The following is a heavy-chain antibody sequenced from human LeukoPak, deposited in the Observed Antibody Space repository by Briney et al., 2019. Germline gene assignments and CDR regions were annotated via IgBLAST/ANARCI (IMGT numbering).Heavy chain of an antibody. D-gene: IGHD3-10*01. CDR1: GGSISSSSYY. CDR2: IYYSGST. J-gene: IGHJ4*02. V-gene: IGHV4-39*01. CDR3: VRVDSWGSGSHDY. Sequence: SETLSLTCTVSGGSISSSSYYWGWIRQPPGKGLEWIGSIYYSGSTYYNPSLKSRVAISVDTSRNQFSLKLSSVTAADTAVYYCVRVDSWGSGSHDYWGQGTLVTVSS.